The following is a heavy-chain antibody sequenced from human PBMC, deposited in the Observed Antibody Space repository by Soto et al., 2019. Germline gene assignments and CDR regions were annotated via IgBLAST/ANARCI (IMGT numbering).Heavy chain of an antibody. CDR1: GYTFTSYG. CDR3: ARDGYTSGYCSSTSCSERTWFDP. V-gene: IGHV1-18*01. Sequence: ASVKVSCKASGYTFTSYGISWVRQAPGQGLEWMGWISAYNGNTNYAQKLQGRVTMTTDTSTSTAYMELRSLRSDDTAVYYCARDGYTSGYCSSTSCSERTWFDPWGQGTLVTVSS. D-gene: IGHD2-2*01. CDR2: ISAYNGNT. J-gene: IGHJ5*02.